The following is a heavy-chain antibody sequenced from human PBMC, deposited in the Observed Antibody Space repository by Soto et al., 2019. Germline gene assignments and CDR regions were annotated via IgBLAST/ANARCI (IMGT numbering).Heavy chain of an antibody. Sequence: EVQGVESGGGLVQSGGSLTLSCAASGFTVSNSYMSWVRQAPGKGLEWVSAIYSGGSTYYADSVKGRFTISRDNSRNTLYLQMNSLRAEDTAVYFCARCDGSATYCFFFAYWGQGTPVTVSS. D-gene: IGHD3-10*01. CDR3: ARCDGSATYCFFFAY. J-gene: IGHJ4*02. V-gene: IGHV3-66*01. CDR1: GFTVSNSY. CDR2: IYSGGST.